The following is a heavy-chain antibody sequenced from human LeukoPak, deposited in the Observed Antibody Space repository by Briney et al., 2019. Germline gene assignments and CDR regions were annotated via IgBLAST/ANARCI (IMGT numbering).Heavy chain of an antibody. CDR3: AKDQLYYYDSSGYPDAFDI. V-gene: IGHV3-23*01. J-gene: IGHJ3*02. CDR2: ISGSGGST. Sequence: QTGGSLRLSCAASGFTFSSYGMHWVRQAPGKGLEWVSAISGSGGSTYYADSVKGRFTISRDNSKNTLYLQMNSLRAEDTAVYYCAKDQLYYYDSSGYPDAFDIWGQGTMVTVSS. CDR1: GFTFSSYG. D-gene: IGHD3-22*01.